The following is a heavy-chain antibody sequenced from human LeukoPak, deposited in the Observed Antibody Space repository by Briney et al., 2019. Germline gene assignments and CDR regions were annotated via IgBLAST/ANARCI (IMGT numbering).Heavy chain of an antibody. Sequence: GGSLRLSCTASGFTFSSYSMHWVRQAPGKGLEFVSAISSNGGSTYYANSVKGRFTISRDNSKNTLYLQMGSLRAEDMAVYYCARDPVLGSSSSYFDYWGQGTLVTVSS. CDR1: GFTFSSYS. D-gene: IGHD6-6*01. CDR2: ISSNGGST. J-gene: IGHJ4*02. V-gene: IGHV3-64*01. CDR3: ARDPVLGSSSSYFDY.